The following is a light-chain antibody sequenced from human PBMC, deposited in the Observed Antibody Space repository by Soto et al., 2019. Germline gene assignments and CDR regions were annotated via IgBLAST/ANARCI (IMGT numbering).Light chain of an antibody. Sequence: DIQMTQSPSTLSASVGDRVTITCRASQSINDWVAWYQQKPGRAPKFLIYKASNLESGVPSRFSGSGSGTEFTLTIGSLQPDDFATYYCQHWHGFSWTFGQGTQVAIQ. J-gene: IGKJ1*01. CDR2: KAS. CDR1: QSINDW. V-gene: IGKV1-5*03. CDR3: QHWHGFSWT.